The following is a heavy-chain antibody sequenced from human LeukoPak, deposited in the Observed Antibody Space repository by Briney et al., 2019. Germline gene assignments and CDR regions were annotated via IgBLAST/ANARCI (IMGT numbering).Heavy chain of an antibody. CDR1: GGYISSYY. J-gene: IGHJ4*02. Sequence: SETLSLTCSVSGGYISSYYWSWIRQPPGKGLEWIAYIYYSGSTNYNPSLKSRVTISVDTPKNQFSLKLSSVTAADTAVYYCARAIAVAGTVGYFDYWGQGTLVTVSS. CDR2: IYYSGST. D-gene: IGHD6-19*01. CDR3: ARAIAVAGTVGYFDY. V-gene: IGHV4-59*01.